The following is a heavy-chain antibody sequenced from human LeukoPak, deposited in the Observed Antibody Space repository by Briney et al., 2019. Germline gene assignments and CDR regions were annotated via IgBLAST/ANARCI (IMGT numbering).Heavy chain of an antibody. CDR2: INPNSGGT. V-gene: IGHV1-2*04. CDR1: GYTFTGYY. CDR3: ARDRHMRYCSSTSCYAAAGDDAFDI. D-gene: IGHD2-2*01. J-gene: IGHJ3*02. Sequence: ASVKVSCKASGYTFTGYYMHWVRQAPGQGLEWMGWINPNSGGTNYAQKFQGWVTMTRDTSISTAYMELSRLRSDDTAVYYCARDRHMRYCSSTSCYAAAGDDAFDIWGQGTMVTVSS.